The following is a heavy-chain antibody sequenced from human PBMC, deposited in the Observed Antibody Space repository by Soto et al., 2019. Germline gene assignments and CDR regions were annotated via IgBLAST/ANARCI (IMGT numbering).Heavy chain of an antibody. CDR1: GFTFSSYG. V-gene: IGHV3-30*18. J-gene: IGHJ4*02. D-gene: IGHD3-3*01. CDR3: AKEGGERITIFGVAEYYFDY. CDR2: ISYDGSNK. Sequence: GGSLRLSCAASGFTFSSYGMHWVRQAPGKGLEWVAVISYDGSNKYYADSVKGRFTISRDNSKNTLYLQMNSLRAEDTAVYYCAKEGGERITIFGVAEYYFDYWGQGTLVTVSS.